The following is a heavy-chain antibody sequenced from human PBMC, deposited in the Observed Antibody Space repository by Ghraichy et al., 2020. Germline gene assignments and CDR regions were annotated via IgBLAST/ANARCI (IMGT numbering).Heavy chain of an antibody. D-gene: IGHD3-10*01. J-gene: IGHJ4*02. Sequence: GESLNISCAASGFTFSDYYMSWIRQAPGKGLEWVSYISSSGRTIYYADSMKGRFTISRDNAKNSLYLQMNSLRAEDTAVYCCARGMLGYYYGSGPADYWGQGTLVTVSS. CDR2: ISSSGRTI. CDR1: GFTFSDYY. CDR3: ARGMLGYYYGSGPADY. V-gene: IGHV3-11*01.